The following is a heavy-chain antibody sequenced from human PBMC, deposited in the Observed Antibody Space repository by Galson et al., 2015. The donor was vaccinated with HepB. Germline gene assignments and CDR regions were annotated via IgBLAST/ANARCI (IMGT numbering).Heavy chain of an antibody. CDR2: IDPSDSYT. D-gene: IGHD5-12*01. V-gene: IGHV5-10-1*01. J-gene: IGHJ6*02. CDR3: ARHDVDIVITGPRASNYYGMDV. CDR1: GYSFTTYW. Sequence: QSGAEVKEPGESLRISCKSSGYSFTTYWISWVRQMPGKGLEWMGRIDPSDSYTNYSPSFQGHVTLSADKSISTAYLQWSSLKASDTAMYYCARHDVDIVITGPRASNYYGMDVWGQGTTVTVSS.